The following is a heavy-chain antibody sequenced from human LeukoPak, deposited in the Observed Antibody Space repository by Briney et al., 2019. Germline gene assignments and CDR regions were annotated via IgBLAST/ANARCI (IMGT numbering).Heavy chain of an antibody. Sequence: GGSLRLSCVTSGFPFSTYSMNWVRQAPGKGLEWLSYITSTSDTIYYADSVKGRFTISRDNAKNSLYLQMNSLRAEDTAVYYCAKDLYGDYGDDYWGQGTLVTVSS. J-gene: IGHJ4*02. CDR2: ITSTSDTI. V-gene: IGHV3-48*01. D-gene: IGHD4-17*01. CDR1: GFPFSTYS. CDR3: AKDLYGDYGDDY.